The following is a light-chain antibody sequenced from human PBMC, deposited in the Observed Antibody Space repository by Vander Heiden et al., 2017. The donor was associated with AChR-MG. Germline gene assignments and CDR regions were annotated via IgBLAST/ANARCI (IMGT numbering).Light chain of an antibody. V-gene: IGKV4-1*01. CDR3: QQYYSTPWT. CDR2: WAS. Sequence: DIAMTPSPASLAVSLGERATINCKSSQSVLYSSNNKNYLAWYQQKPGQPPKLLIYWASTRESGVPDRFSGSGSGTDFTLTISSLQAEDVAVYYCQQYYSTPWTFGQGTKVEIK. J-gene: IGKJ1*01. CDR1: QSVLYSSNNKNY.